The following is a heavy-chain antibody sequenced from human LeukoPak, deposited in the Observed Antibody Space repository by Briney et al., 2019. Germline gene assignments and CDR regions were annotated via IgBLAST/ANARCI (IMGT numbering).Heavy chain of an antibody. CDR3: ARDRCSSTSCPFDY. D-gene: IGHD2-2*01. Sequence: SVKVSCKASGGTFSSYAISWVRQAPGQGLEWMGRIIPIFGTANYAQKFQGRVTMTTDTSTSTAYMELRSLRSDDTAVYYCARDRCSSTSCPFDYWGQGTLVTVSS. CDR1: GGTFSSYA. J-gene: IGHJ4*02. CDR2: IIPIFGTA. V-gene: IGHV1-69*05.